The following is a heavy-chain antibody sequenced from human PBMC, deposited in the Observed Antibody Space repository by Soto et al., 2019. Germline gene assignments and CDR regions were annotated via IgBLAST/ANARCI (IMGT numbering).Heavy chain of an antibody. J-gene: IGHJ5*02. D-gene: IGHD5-12*01. CDR3: ARNLRSYEDNWVDP. Sequence: SETLSLTCVVSGGSIRGNYWWRWVRQPPGKGLQWIGDIYHTGSTNYNPSLKSRAAISVDKSKNRFSLKLTSVTAADTAVYYCARNLRSYEDNWVDPWGQGTLVTVSS. V-gene: IGHV4-4*02. CDR2: IYHTGST. CDR1: GGSIRGNYW.